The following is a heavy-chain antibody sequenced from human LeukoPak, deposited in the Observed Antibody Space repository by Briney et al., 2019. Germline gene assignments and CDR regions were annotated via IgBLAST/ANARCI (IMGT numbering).Heavy chain of an antibody. CDR1: GFTFSDYY. D-gene: IGHD3-16*01. Sequence: KTGGSLRLSCATSGFTFSDYYMSWIRQAPGKGLEWVSYITINGSEKYYADSMKGRFTISRDNAKNSLYLQFSGLRAEETAVYYFARIGGPAVFYVWGEG. CDR3: ARIGGPAVFYV. J-gene: IGHJ3*01. CDR2: ITINGSEK. V-gene: IGHV3-11*01.